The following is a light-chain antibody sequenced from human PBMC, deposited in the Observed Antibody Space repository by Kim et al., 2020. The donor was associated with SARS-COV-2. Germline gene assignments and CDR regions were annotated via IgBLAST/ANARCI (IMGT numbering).Light chain of an antibody. J-gene: IGLJ1*01. CDR1: SSDVVGYNY. CDR2: DVS. V-gene: IGLV2-14*04. CDR3: SSYTSSSTSV. Sequence: GHAITISCTGTSSDVVGYNYVSWYQQHPGKAPKLMIYDVSKRPSGVSNRFSGSKSGNTASLTISGLQAEDEADYYCSSYTSSSTSVFGTGTKVTVL.